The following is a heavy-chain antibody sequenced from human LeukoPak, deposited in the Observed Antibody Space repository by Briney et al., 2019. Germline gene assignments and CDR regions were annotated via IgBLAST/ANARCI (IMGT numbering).Heavy chain of an antibody. CDR2: IYSGGST. CDR1: GFTVSSNY. J-gene: IGHJ4*02. V-gene: IGHV3-53*01. D-gene: IGHD6-13*01. CDR3: ARGLYSSSWFLDY. Sequence: PGGSLRLSCAASGFTVSSNYMSWVRQAPGKGLEWVSVIYSGGSTYYADSVKGRFTISRDNSKNTLYLQMNSLRAEDTAVYYCARGLYSSSWFLDYWGQGTLVTVSS.